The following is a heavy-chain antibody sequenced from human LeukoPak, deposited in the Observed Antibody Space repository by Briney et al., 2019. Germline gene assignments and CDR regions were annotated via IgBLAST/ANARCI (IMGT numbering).Heavy chain of an antibody. J-gene: IGHJ4*02. V-gene: IGHV3-73*01. Sequence: GGSLGLSCAASGFTFSGSAMHWVRQASGKGLEWVGRIRSKANSYATAYAASVKGRFTISRDDSKNTAYLQMNSLKTEDTAVYYCTRADGGDYVDYWGQGTLVTVSS. CDR3: TRADGGDYVDY. CDR2: IRSKANSYAT. CDR1: GFTFSGSA. D-gene: IGHD4-17*01.